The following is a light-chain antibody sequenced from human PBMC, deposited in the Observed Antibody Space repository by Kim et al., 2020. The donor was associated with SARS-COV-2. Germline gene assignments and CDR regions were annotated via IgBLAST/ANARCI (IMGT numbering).Light chain of an antibody. CDR2: DVN. Sequence: PGQSVTISCTGTSNDVGGYKYVSWYQQHPGKAPKLMIYDVNNRPSGVPDRFSGSKSGNTAPLTISGLQPEDEADYYCCSYAGSYTIFGGGTQLTVL. CDR3: CSYAGSYTI. V-gene: IGLV2-11*03. J-gene: IGLJ2*01. CDR1: SNDVGGYKY.